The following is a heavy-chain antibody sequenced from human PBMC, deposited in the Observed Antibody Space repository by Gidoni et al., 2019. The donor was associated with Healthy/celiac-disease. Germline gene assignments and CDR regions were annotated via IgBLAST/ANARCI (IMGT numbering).Heavy chain of an antibody. D-gene: IGHD3-22*01. Sequence: SKWYNDYAVSVKSRITINPDTSKNQFSLQLNSVTPEDTAVYYCAREDYYDSRAAFDIWGQGTMVTVSS. J-gene: IGHJ3*02. CDR2: SKWYN. CDR3: AREDYYDSRAAFDI. V-gene: IGHV6-1*01.